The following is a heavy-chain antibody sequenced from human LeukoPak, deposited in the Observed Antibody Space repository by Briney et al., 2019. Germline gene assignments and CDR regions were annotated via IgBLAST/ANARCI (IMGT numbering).Heavy chain of an antibody. J-gene: IGHJ4*02. CDR1: GFTFSSYG. Sequence: GGSLRLSCAASGFTFSSYGMHWVRQAPGKGLEWVAVISYDGSNKYYADSVKGRFTISRDNSQNTLYLQMNSLRAEDTAVYYCARGPNYFDYWGQGALVTVSS. CDR3: ARGPNYFDY. CDR2: ISYDGSNK. V-gene: IGHV3-30*03.